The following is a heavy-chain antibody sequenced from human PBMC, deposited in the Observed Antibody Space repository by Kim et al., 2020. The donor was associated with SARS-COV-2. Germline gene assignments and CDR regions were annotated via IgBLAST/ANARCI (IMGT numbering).Heavy chain of an antibody. V-gene: IGHV1-8*01. CDR1: GYTFTNYH. J-gene: IGHJ2*01. D-gene: IGHD1-7*01. CDR3: VGTIGCGSQDWVIDL. CDR2: MDPVSGNT. Sequence: ASVKVSCKAPGYTFTNYHINWVRQATGQGLEWMGWMDPVSGNTGYAQKVQDRVTMTRDASRGTAYMELSSLTYEDTAIYFCVGTIGCGSQDWVIDLWDRGTLIAVS.